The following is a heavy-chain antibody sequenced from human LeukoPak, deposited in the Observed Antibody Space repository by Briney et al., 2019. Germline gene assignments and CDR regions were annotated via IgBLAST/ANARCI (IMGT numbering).Heavy chain of an antibody. V-gene: IGHV1-18*01. D-gene: IGHD3-3*01. Sequence: GASVKVSCKASGYTFTSYGISWERQAPGQGLEWMGWISAYNGNTNYAQKLQGRVTMTTDTSTSTAYMELRSLRSDDTAVYYCARERIDFWSGYRRNDAFDIWGQGTMVTVSS. J-gene: IGHJ3*02. CDR1: GYTFTSYG. CDR3: ARERIDFWSGYRRNDAFDI. CDR2: ISAYNGNT.